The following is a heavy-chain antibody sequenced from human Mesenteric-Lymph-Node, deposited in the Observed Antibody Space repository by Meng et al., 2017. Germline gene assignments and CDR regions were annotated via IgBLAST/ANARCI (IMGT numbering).Heavy chain of an antibody. CDR1: GYIFTNYY. CDR2: IDPSAGST. CDR3: AREPTVAGMDY. J-gene: IGHJ4*02. V-gene: IGHV1-46*01. D-gene: IGHD6-19*01. Sequence: ASVKVSCKASGYIFTNYYIPWVRQAPGQGLEWIGIIDPSAGSTTYAQKFQGRVTVTRDTSTSTVYMELSRLRSDDTAVYYCAREPTVAGMDYWGQGTLGTVSS.